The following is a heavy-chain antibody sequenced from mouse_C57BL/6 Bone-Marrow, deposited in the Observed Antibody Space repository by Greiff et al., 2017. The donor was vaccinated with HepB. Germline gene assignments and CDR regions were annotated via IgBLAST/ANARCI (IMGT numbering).Heavy chain of an antibody. CDR3: ARRDCYGRWSFDV. CDR2: IYPGSGNT. J-gene: IGHJ1*03. CDR1: GYTFTDYY. V-gene: IGHV1-76*01. Sequence: VQLQQSGAELVRPGASVKLSCKASGYTFTDYYINWVKQRPGQGLEWIARIYPGSGNTYYNEKFKGKATLTAEKSSSTAYMQLSSLTSEDSAVYFCARRDCYGRWSFDVWGTGTTVTVSS. D-gene: IGHD1-1*01.